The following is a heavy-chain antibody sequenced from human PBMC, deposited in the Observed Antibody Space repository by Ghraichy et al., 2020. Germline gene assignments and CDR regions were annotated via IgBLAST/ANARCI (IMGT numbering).Heavy chain of an antibody. CDR3: ARHPVPGNYDNGADV. V-gene: IGHV4-59*01. Sequence: SETLSLTCTVSGGSISTYYWSWIRQSPEKGLEWIGNISRTGNTNYNPSLKSRVAMSVDMSRNQFSLMLSSVTAADTAVYYCARHPVPGNYDNGADVWGQGTTVIVS. CDR2: ISRTGNT. D-gene: IGHD6-19*01. CDR1: GGSISTYY. J-gene: IGHJ6*02.